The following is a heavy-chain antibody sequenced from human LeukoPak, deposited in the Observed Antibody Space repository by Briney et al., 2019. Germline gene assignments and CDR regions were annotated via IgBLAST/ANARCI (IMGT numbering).Heavy chain of an antibody. Sequence: GGSLRLSYAASGFTFSNYALSWVRQAPGKGLEWVSDISGSGGSTYYADSVKGQFTISRDNSKNTMYLQMNSLRAEDTAVYYCAKRIQSAMAMGYWGQGTLVTVSS. V-gene: IGHV3-23*01. CDR1: GFTFSNYA. J-gene: IGHJ4*02. CDR2: ISGSGGST. D-gene: IGHD5-18*01. CDR3: AKRIQSAMAMGY.